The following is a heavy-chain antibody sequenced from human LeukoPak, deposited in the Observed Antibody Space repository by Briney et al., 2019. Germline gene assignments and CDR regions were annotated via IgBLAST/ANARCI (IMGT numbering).Heavy chain of an antibody. Sequence: SGPTLVNPTQTLTLTCTFSGFSLSTSGVGVGWIRQPPGKALEWLARIDWDDEKFYNTSLKTRLTISKDTSKNQVVLTMTNMDPVDTATYYCARVPGAAGISGTYYMDVWGKGTTVTVSS. CDR3: ARVPGAAGISGTYYMDV. V-gene: IGHV2-70*04. CDR2: IDWDDEK. J-gene: IGHJ6*03. CDR1: GFSLSTSGVG. D-gene: IGHD6-13*01.